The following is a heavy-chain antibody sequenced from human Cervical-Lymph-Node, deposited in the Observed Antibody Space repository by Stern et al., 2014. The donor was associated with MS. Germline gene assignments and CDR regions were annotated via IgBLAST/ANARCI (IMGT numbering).Heavy chain of an antibody. V-gene: IGHV4-31*03. CDR1: GGSINRGGHY. CDR3: ARVLEDDLTDWYFDV. D-gene: IGHD3-3*01. J-gene: IGHJ2*01. CDR2: IYYSGSST. Sequence: QEQLQESGPGLVKPSQTLSLTCSVSGGSINRGGHYWSWIRQLPGKGLEWIGYIYYSGSSTYHNPSLKSRVIISVDSSKNQFSLKLNSVTAADTAVYYCARVLEDDLTDWYFDVWGHGTLVTVSA.